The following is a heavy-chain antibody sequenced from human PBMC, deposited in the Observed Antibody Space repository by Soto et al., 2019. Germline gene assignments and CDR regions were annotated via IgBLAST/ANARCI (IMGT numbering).Heavy chain of an antibody. J-gene: IGHJ4*02. CDR2: ISTSGRTI. D-gene: IGHD2-8*01. CDR1: GFTFSRFS. Sequence: EVQLVESGGGLVQPGGPLRLSCAASGFTFSRFSMNWVRQAPGKGLQWISLISTSGRTIYYADSVKGRFTISRDNARNSLYLHMNSLRVEDTAVYYCASDLGCSNGLCYEADNTSVDYWGQGTLVTVSS. CDR3: ASDLGCSNGLCYEADNTSVDY. V-gene: IGHV3-48*01.